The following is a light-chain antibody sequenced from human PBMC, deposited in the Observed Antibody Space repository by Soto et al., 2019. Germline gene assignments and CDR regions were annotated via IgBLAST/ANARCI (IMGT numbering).Light chain of an antibody. CDR3: QQSYSPLAFT. CDR1: QTIRTY. Sequence: DIQMTQSPSSLSASVGDRVTITCRASQTIRTYLNWYQQKPGTAPTLLIFAASRLQTGVPSRFSGSGSGTDFTLTISSLQPEDFATYYCQQSYSPLAFTFGGGTKVESK. J-gene: IGKJ4*01. CDR2: AAS. V-gene: IGKV1-39*01.